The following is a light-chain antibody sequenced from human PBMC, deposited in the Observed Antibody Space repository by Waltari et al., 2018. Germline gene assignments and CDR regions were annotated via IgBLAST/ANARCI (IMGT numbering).Light chain of an antibody. V-gene: IGKV2-29*02. J-gene: IGKJ4*01. CDR2: EVS. CDR1: QSLLHADGKTY. CDR3: MQGIHLPLT. Sequence: DIVMTQTPLSLSVTTGQPASISCTSSQSLLHADGKTYLYWYVQKPGQSPQRLIYEVSSRFSGVPDRFSSSGAGTEFTLKISRVEADDVGFYYCMQGIHLPLTFGGGTKVEIK.